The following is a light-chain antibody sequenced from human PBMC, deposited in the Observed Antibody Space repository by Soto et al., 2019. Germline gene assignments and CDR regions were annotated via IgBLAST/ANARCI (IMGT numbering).Light chain of an antibody. V-gene: IGKV1-12*01. CDR3: QQAESMPLT. J-gene: IGKJ4*01. Sequence: DIQMTQSPSSVSASVGDRVTITCRASQGIRNWLTWYQQKPGGALKLLIYGTSNLQSGVPSRFSGSGSGTDFTLTISNLQPEDFATYYCQQAESMPLTFGGGTKVEI. CDR2: GTS. CDR1: QGIRNW.